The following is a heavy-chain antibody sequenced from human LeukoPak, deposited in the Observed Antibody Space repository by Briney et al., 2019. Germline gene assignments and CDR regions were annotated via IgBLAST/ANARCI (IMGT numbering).Heavy chain of an antibody. CDR2: ISYDGSNK. CDR1: GFTLSSYA. V-gene: IGHV3-30*01. J-gene: IGHJ4*02. D-gene: IGHD2-2*01. Sequence: GRSLRLSCAASGFTLSSYAMHWVRQAPGKGLEWVAVISYDGSNKYYADSVKGRSTISRDNSKNTLYLQMNSLRAEDTAVYYCARDYCSSTSCCLFDYWGQGTLVTVSS. CDR3: ARDYCSSTSCCLFDY.